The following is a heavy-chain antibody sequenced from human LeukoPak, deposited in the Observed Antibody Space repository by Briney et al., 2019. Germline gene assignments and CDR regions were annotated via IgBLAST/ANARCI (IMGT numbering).Heavy chain of an antibody. Sequence: SETLPLTRTVSGGSISSYYWSWIRQPPGKGLEWIGYIYYSGSTNYNPSLKSRVTISVDTSKNQFSLKLSSVTAADTAVYYCAGPRQRQVDYWGQGTLVSVSS. V-gene: IGHV4-59*01. J-gene: IGHJ4*02. D-gene: IGHD6-25*01. CDR2: IYYSGST. CDR3: AGPRQRQVDY. CDR1: GGSISSYY.